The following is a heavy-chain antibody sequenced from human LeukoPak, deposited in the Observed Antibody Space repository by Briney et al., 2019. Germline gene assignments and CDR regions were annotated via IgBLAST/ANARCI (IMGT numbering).Heavy chain of an antibody. CDR2: INPNSGGT. CDR1: GYTFTGYY. Sequence: ASVKVSCKASGYTFTGYYMHWVRQAPGQGLEWMGWINPNSGGTNYAQKFQGRVTMTRDTSISAAYMELRRLRSDDTAVYYCARDISLIAAAGPTNFDYWGQGTLVTVSS. V-gene: IGHV1-2*02. D-gene: IGHD6-13*01. CDR3: ARDISLIAAAGPTNFDY. J-gene: IGHJ4*02.